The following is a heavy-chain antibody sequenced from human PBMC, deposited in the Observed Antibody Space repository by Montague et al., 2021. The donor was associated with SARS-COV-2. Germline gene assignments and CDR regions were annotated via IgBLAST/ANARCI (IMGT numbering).Heavy chain of an antibody. J-gene: IGHJ3*02. D-gene: IGHD2-2*01. V-gene: IGHV4-61*08. CDR3: ATEMPAYDVFDI. CDR1: GGSVTSGGYY. Sequence: SETLSLTCTVSGGSVTSGGYYWTWIRQPPGKGLEWIGYIDNTGRTKYNPSLKSRVTISMDTSKNQFSLKLDSVSAADTAVYYCATEMPAYDVFDIWGQGTTVTVSS. CDR2: IDNTGRT.